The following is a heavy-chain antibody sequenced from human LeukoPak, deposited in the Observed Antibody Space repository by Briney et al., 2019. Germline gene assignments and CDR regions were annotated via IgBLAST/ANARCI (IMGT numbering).Heavy chain of an antibody. V-gene: IGHV3-7*04. J-gene: IGHJ4*02. CDR1: GFTFSSYW. CDR2: IKQDGSEK. D-gene: IGHD4-17*01. Sequence: GGSLRLSCAASGFTFSSYWMSWVRQAPGKGLEWVANIKQDGSEKYYVDSVKGRFTISGDNAKNSLYLQMNSLRAEDMAVYYCARDLPGYGDPEGYDYWGQGTLVTVSS. CDR3: ARDLPGYGDPEGYDY.